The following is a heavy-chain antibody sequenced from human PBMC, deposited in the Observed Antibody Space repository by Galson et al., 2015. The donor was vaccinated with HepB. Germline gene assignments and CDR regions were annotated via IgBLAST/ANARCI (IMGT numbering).Heavy chain of an antibody. CDR2: IYPGDSDT. CDR1: GYSFTSYW. V-gene: IGHV5-51*01. D-gene: IGHD5-24*01. Sequence: QSGAEVKKPGESLKISCKGSGYSFTSYWIGWVRQMPGKGLEWMGMIYPGDSDTRYSPSFEGQVTISADKSISTAYLQWSSLKASDTAMYYCARQGRDGYNYDAFDIWGQGTMVTVSS. J-gene: IGHJ3*02. CDR3: ARQGRDGYNYDAFDI.